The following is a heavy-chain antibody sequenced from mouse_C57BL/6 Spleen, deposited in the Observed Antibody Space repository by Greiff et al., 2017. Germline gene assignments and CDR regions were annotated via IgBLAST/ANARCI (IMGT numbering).Heavy chain of an antibody. Sequence: EVQLQQSGPELVKPGASVKLSCKASGYSFTDYNMNWVKQSNGKSLEWIGVINPNYGTTSYNQKFKGKATLTVDQSSSIAYMQLNSLTSEDSAVYYCAIISRGAYYAMDYWGQGTSVTVSS. V-gene: IGHV1-39*01. J-gene: IGHJ4*01. CDR2: INPNYGTT. D-gene: IGHD3-3*01. CDR1: GYSFTDYN. CDR3: AIISRGAYYAMDY.